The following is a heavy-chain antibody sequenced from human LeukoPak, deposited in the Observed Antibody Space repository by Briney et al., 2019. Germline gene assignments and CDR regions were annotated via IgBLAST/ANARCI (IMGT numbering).Heavy chain of an antibody. J-gene: IGHJ6*03. V-gene: IGHV4-30-4*08. D-gene: IGHD2-15*01. CDR2: INYSGST. CDR1: GGSISSGDYY. Sequence: SETLSLTCTVSGGSISSGDYYWSWIRQPPGKGLEWIGYINYSGSTYYNPSLKSRVTISVDTSKNQFSLKLSSVTAADTAVYYCARAGYCSGGSCYPSFDYYYYYMDVWGKGTTVTVSS. CDR3: ARAGYCSGGSCYPSFDYYYYYMDV.